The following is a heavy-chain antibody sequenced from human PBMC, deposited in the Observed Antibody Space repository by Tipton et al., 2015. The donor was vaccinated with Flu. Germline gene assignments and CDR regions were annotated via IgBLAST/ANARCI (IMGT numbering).Heavy chain of an antibody. CDR1: GFTFTSYD. CDR2: MNPNSGNT. D-gene: IGHD6-6*01. J-gene: IGHJ5*02. CDR3: TSFYSSSPSWWFGP. V-gene: IGHV1-8*01. Sequence: QLVQSGAEVKKPGASVKVSCKASGFTFTSYDINWVRQATGQGLEWMGWMNPNSGNTGYAQKFKGRVTMTRNTSISTAYMELSSLRSEDTAVFYCTSFYSSSPSWWFGPWGQGTLVTVSS.